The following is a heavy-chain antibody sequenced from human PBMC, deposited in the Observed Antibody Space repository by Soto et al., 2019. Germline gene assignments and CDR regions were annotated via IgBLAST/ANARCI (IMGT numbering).Heavy chain of an antibody. CDR2: ICFSGST. J-gene: IGHJ6*02. Sequence: QVQLQESGPGLVKPSETLSLTCTVSGGSIRSYYWSWIRQPPGEGLEWIGYICFSGSTNYNPSLKTRVTISVDPSENHFFLKLFSVTAADTAVYYCARQGFCDYGYSYYYGMDVRGQRTTVTVSS. V-gene: IGHV4-59*01. D-gene: IGHD4-17*01. CDR1: GGSIRSYY. CDR3: ARQGFCDYGYSYYYGMDV.